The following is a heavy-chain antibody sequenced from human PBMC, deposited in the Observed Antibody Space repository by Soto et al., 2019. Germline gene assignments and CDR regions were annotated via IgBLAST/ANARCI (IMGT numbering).Heavy chain of an antibody. D-gene: IGHD5-18*01. V-gene: IGHV3-30*03. J-gene: IGHJ4*02. Sequence: GGSLRLSCVVSGFNFRAYGMHWVRQAPGRGLEWVAFISYDANNRNYADSVKGRFTISRDNSKNTLYLQMNSLRAEDTALYYCTRDGYGTPFXYWGQGTLVTVSS. CDR2: ISYDANNR. CDR1: GFNFRAYG. CDR3: TRDGYGTPFXY.